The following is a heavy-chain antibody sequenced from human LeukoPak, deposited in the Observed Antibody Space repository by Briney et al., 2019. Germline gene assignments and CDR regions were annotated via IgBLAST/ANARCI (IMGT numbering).Heavy chain of an antibody. CDR3: AVPTAMVTPLDYYYCGMDV. Sequence: AVHVSFKACGGTFSSYASSGVRQAPGRGLEWMGRIFLIFGIANYAQKFQGRVTITADKSTSTAYMEMSSLRSEDTAVYYCAVPTAMVTPLDYYYCGMDVWGQGTTVTVSS. CDR2: IFLIFGIA. J-gene: IGHJ6*02. V-gene: IGHV1-69*04. D-gene: IGHD5-18*01. CDR1: GGTFSSYA.